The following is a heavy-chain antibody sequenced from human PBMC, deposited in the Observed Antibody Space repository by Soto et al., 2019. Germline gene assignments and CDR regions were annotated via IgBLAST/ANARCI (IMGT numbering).Heavy chain of an antibody. CDR3: ARGLYELMERGEY. CDR2: INHSGST. CDR1: GGSFSGYY. J-gene: IGHJ4*02. Sequence: SETLSLTCAVYGGSFSGYYWSWIRQPPGKGLEWIGEINHSGSTNYNPSLKSRVTISVDTSKNQFSLKLSSVTAADTAVYYCARGLYELMERGEYWGQGTLVTVSS. D-gene: IGHD1-1*01. V-gene: IGHV4-34*01.